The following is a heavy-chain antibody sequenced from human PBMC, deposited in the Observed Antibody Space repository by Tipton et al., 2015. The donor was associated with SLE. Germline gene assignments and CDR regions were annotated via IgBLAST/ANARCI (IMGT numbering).Heavy chain of an antibody. D-gene: IGHD5-24*01. J-gene: IGHJ4*02. Sequence: TLSLTCSVSCGSISSGGFYWSWLRQHPGKGLEWIGYIYYSGSTYYNPSLKSRVTISVDTSKNQFSLKLSSVTAADTAVYYCAGGAVRDGYRVWGQGTLVTVSS. CDR3: AGGAVRDGYRV. V-gene: IGHV4-31*03. CDR2: IYYSGST. CDR1: CGSISSGGFY.